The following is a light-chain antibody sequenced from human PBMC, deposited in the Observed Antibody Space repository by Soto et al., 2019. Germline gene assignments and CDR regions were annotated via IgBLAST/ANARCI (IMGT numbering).Light chain of an antibody. Sequence: QSALTQPASVSGSPGQSITISCTGTSSDVGGYNSVSWYQQHPGKAPKLMIYDVSNRPSGVSNRFSGSKSGNTASLTISGLQAEDEADYYCSSYTSSSTLILGGGTKLTVL. CDR3: SSYTSSSTLI. CDR1: SSDVGGYNS. J-gene: IGLJ2*01. V-gene: IGLV2-14*01. CDR2: DVS.